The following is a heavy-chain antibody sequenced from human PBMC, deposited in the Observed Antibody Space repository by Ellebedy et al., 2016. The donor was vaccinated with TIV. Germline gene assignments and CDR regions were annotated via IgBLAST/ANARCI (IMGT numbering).Heavy chain of an antibody. J-gene: IGHJ4*02. CDR1: GFTFSSYG. CDR3: AKGSSWSSALSGY. D-gene: IGHD6-13*01. CDR2: ISYDGSNK. Sequence: GESLKISXAASGFTFSSYGMHWVRQAPGKGLEWVAVISYDGSNKYYADSVKGRFTISRDNSKNTLYLQMNSLRAEDTAVYYCAKGSSWSSALSGYWGQGTLVTVSS. V-gene: IGHV3-30*18.